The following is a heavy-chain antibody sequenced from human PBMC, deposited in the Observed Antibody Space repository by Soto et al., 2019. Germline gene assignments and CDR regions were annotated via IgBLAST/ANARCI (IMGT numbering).Heavy chain of an antibody. D-gene: IGHD4-4*01. Sequence: ASGKVSSKVSGYTLTELSMHWVRQAPGKRLERKRGFDPEDGDTIYAQKYQGRDTMHEGTSKDTAYMELSSLRFDDTAVFYCVTGFVTGYYYYDGMDAWGQGTTVNVSS. CDR3: VTGFVTGYYYYDGMDA. CDR1: GYTLTELS. V-gene: IGHV1-24*01. CDR2: FDPEDGDT. J-gene: IGHJ6*02.